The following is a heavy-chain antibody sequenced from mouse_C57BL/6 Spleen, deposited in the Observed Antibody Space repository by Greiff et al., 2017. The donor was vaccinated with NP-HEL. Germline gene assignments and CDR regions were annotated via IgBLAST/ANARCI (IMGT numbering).Heavy chain of an antibody. J-gene: IGHJ4*01. Sequence: EVQGVESGPGMVKPSQSLSHTCTVTGYSITSGYDWHWIRHFPGNKLEWMGYISYSGSTNYNPSLKSRISITHDTSKNHFFLKLNSVTTEDTATYYCARGGDYDYDGYAMDYWGQGTSVTVSS. CDR3: ARGGDYDYDGYAMDY. CDR2: ISYSGST. D-gene: IGHD2-4*01. CDR1: GYSITSGYD. V-gene: IGHV3-1*01.